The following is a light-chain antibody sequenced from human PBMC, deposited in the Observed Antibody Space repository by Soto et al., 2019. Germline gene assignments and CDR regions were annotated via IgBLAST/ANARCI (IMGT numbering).Light chain of an antibody. CDR1: SSNIGSNT. CDR2: SNN. V-gene: IGLV1-44*01. CDR3: AAWDDSLNGVV. Sequence: QSALTQPPSASGTPGQRVTISCSGSSSNIGSNTVNWYQQLPVTAPKLLIYSNNQRPSGVPDRFSGSKSGTSASLAISGLQSEDEADYYCAAWDDSLNGVVFGGGTKVTVL. J-gene: IGLJ2*01.